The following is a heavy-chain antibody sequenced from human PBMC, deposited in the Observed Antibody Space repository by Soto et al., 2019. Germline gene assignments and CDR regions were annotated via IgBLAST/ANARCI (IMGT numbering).Heavy chain of an antibody. V-gene: IGHV3-15*07. Sequence: EVQLVESGGGLVKPGGSLRLSCAASGFTFSNAWMNWVRQAPGKGLEWVGRIKSKTDGGTTDYTAPVKGRFTISRDDSKNTLYLQMNSLKTEYTAVYYCTVNILTGQNTDYWGQGTLVTASS. CDR3: TVNILTGQNTDY. J-gene: IGHJ4*02. CDR1: GFTFSNAW. CDR2: IKSKTDGGTT. D-gene: IGHD3-9*01.